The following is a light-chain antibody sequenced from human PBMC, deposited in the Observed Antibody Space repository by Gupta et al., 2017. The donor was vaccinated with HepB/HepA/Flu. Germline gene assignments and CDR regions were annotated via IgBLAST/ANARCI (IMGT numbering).Light chain of an antibody. CDR3: MQALWPPYT. Sequence: DVVMIQHSLSPPGPLGQAASISCRSSQSLVYSDGSTHLIWFQQRPGQSPSRLIYEVSKRDSGVPDRFSGSGSGTDFTLKISRVESEDAGVYYCMQALWPPYTFGHGTKLEIK. V-gene: IGKV2-30*01. CDR1: QSLVYSDGSTH. J-gene: IGKJ2*01. CDR2: EVS.